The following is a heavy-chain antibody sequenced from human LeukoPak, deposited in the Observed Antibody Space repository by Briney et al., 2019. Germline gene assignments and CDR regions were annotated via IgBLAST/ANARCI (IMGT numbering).Heavy chain of an antibody. Sequence: SETLSLTCAVYGGSFSGYYWSWIRQPPGKGLEWIGEINHSGSTNYNPSLKSRVTISVDTSKNQFSLKLSSVTAPDTAVYYCARVGRVTGTTLGWFDPWGQGTLATVSS. CDR3: ARVGRVTGTTLGWFDP. J-gene: IGHJ5*02. CDR2: INHSGST. V-gene: IGHV4-34*01. D-gene: IGHD1-20*01. CDR1: GGSFSGYY.